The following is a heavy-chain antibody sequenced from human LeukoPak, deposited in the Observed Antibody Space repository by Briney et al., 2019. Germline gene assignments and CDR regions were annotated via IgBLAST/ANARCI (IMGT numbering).Heavy chain of an antibody. CDR2: INLNSGAT. D-gene: IGHD3-22*01. Sequence: GASVKVSCKASGSTFTAYYMHWVRQAPGQGLEWMGWINLNSGATDYAQRFQGRVTMTRDSSSSTTYMFLRSLRSDDTAVYYCARVPILVPIRAFDYWGQGTLITVSS. CDR3: ARVPILVPIRAFDY. CDR1: GSTFTAYY. J-gene: IGHJ4*02. V-gene: IGHV1-2*02.